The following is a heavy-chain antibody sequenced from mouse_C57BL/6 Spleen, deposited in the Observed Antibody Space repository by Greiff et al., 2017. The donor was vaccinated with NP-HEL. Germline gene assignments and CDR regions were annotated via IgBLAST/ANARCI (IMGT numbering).Heavy chain of an antibody. V-gene: IGHV1-26*01. CDR1: GYTFTDYY. CDR3: ARLYSNYLDY. J-gene: IGHJ2*01. CDR2: INPNNGGT. D-gene: IGHD2-5*01. Sequence: EVQLQQSGPELVKPGASVKISCKASGYTFTDYYMNWVKQSHGKSLEWIGDINPNNGGTSYNQKFKGKATLTVDKSSSTAYMELRSLTSEDSAVYYCARLYSNYLDYWGQGTTLTVSS.